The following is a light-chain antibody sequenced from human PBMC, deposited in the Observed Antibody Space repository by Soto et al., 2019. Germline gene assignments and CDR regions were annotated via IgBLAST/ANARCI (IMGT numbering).Light chain of an antibody. CDR2: SNA. CDR3: AAWDPSLKAML. CDR1: GSNIGENA. Sequence: QSVLTQPPSASGTPGQTVTISCSGSGSNIGENAVNWYQHLPGTAPQLLIYSNAMRPSGVPHRFSGSKSGTPASLAISGLQSADEAHYYWAAWDPSLKAMLFGGGTKLTVL. J-gene: IGLJ3*02. V-gene: IGLV1-44*01.